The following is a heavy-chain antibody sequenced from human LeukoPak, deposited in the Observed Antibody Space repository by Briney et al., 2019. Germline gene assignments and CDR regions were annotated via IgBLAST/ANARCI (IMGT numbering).Heavy chain of an antibody. CDR3: ARGSGSGYYGFGY. CDR2: ITKSGSTI. J-gene: IGHJ4*02. Sequence: PGGSLRLSCGGSGFTLSSYAMHWVGQAPGKGLEWVSYITKSGSTIYYADSVKGRFTISRDNAKNSLYLQMNSLRVEDTAVYYCARGSGSGYYGFGYWGQGTLVTVSS. CDR1: GFTLSSYA. D-gene: IGHD3-3*01. V-gene: IGHV3-48*03.